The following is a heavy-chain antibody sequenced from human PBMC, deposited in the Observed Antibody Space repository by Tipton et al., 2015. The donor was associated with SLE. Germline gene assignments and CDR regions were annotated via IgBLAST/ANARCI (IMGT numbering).Heavy chain of an antibody. CDR1: GGSISSDH. Sequence: LRLSCSVSGGSISSDHWIWIRQPPGKGLEWLGYISDGGGTNYNPSLKSRVTISVDPAKNQFSLKLTSVTAPDTAVYYCARGMVTWRGAIIGVDVWGQGTLVTVSS. V-gene: IGHV4-4*09. CDR3: ARGMVTWRGAIIGVDV. CDR2: ISDGGGT. J-gene: IGHJ5*02. D-gene: IGHD2-21*02.